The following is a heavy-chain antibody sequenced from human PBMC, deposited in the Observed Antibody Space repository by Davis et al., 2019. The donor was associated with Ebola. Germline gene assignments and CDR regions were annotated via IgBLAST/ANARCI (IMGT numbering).Heavy chain of an antibody. CDR3: AGGISSDWDFSAMDV. V-gene: IGHV4-39*01. D-gene: IGHD6-19*01. CDR2: LFYNGGT. CDR1: GGSISSSNYY. J-gene: IGHJ6*02. Sequence: PGGSLRLSCTVSGGSISSSNYYWGWIRQPPGKGLEWIGTLFYNGGTYYNPSLKSRVTISVDTSKNQFSLKLSSVTATDTAVYFCAGGISSDWDFSAMDVWGQGTTVTVSS.